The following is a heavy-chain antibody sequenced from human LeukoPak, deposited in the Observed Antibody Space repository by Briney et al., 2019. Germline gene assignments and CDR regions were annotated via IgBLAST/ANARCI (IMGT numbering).Heavy chain of an antibody. D-gene: IGHD2-15*01. CDR2: ISGSGGST. Sequence: PGGSLRLSCAASGFTFSSYAMSWVRQAPGKGLEWVSAISGSGGSTYYADSVKGRFTISRDNSKNTLYLQMNSLRAEDTAVYYCAKDFVGGYCSGGSCYSGRWFDPWGQGTLVTVSS. J-gene: IGHJ5*02. CDR3: AKDFVGGYCSGGSCYSGRWFDP. V-gene: IGHV3-23*01. CDR1: GFTFSSYA.